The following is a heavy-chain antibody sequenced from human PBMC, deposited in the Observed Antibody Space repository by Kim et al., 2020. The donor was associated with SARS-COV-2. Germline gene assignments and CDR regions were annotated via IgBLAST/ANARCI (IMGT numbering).Heavy chain of an antibody. Sequence: GGSTYYADAVKGRFTISRDNSKNTLYLQMNSLRAEDTAVYYCANRYNWNYWGQGTLVTVSS. J-gene: IGHJ4*02. D-gene: IGHD1-20*01. V-gene: IGHV3-23*01. CDR3: ANRYNWNY. CDR2: GGST.